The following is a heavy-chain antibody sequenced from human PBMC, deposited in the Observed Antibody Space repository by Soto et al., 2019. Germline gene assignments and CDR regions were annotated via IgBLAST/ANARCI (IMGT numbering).Heavy chain of an antibody. CDR2: TYYRSKWYN. Sequence: KQSQTLSLTCAISGDSVSSNSAAWNWIRQSPSRGLEWLGRTYYRSKWYNDYAVSVKSRITINPDTSKNQFSLQLNSVTPEDTAVYYCARGGSGWLGYFGVFDYWGQGTLVTVSS. CDR3: ARGGSGWLGYFGVFDY. V-gene: IGHV6-1*01. CDR1: GDSVSSNSAA. J-gene: IGHJ4*02. D-gene: IGHD3-10*01.